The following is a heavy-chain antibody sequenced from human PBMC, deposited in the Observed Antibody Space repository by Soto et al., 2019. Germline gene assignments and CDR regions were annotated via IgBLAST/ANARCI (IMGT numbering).Heavy chain of an antibody. CDR1: GFTFSSYG. CDR2: ISYDGSNK. D-gene: IGHD3-3*01. V-gene: IGHV3-30*18. CDR3: AKGLYYDFWRGDYYYYYGMDV. Sequence: GGSLRLSCAASGFTFSSYGMHWVRQAPGKGLEWVAAISYDGSNKYYADSVKGRFTISRDNSKNTLYLQMNSLRAEDTAVYYCAKGLYYDFWRGDYYYYYGMDVWGQGTTVTVSS. J-gene: IGHJ6*02.